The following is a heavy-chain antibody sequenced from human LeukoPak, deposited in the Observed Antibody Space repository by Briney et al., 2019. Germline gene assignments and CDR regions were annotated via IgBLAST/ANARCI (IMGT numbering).Heavy chain of an antibody. CDR1: GESISGFY. D-gene: IGHD2-8*01. V-gene: IGHV4-4*07. J-gene: IGHJ4*02. CDR3: ARDPRMLRLPFDY. CDR2: IYTSGST. Sequence: PSETLSLTCTVSGESISGFYWSWIRQPAGRGLEWIGRIYTSGSTNYNPSLKSRVTMSVDTSKNQFSLKLSSVTAADTAVYYCARDPRMLRLPFDYWGQGTLVTVSS.